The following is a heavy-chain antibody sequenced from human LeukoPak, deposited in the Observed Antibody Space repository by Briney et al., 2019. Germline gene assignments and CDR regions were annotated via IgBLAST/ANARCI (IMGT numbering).Heavy chain of an antibody. D-gene: IGHD1-7*01. V-gene: IGHV4-4*03. Sequence: PGTLSLTCAVSGGSISSSNWWSWVRQPPGKGLEWIGEIYHSGSTNYNPSLKSRVTISVDKSKNQFSLKLSSVTAADTAVYYCARLYGNYQNYFDYWGQGTLVTVSS. CDR1: GGSISSSNW. J-gene: IGHJ4*02. CDR2: IYHSGST. CDR3: ARLYGNYQNYFDY.